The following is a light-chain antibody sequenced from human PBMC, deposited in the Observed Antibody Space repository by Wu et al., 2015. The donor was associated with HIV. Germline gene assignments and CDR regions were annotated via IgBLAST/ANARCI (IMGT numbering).Light chain of an antibody. CDR1: QSVYNSY. J-gene: IGKJ4*01. V-gene: IGKV3-20*01. CDR2: GAS. CDR3: QQYGSSPLT. Sequence: EIVLTQSPGTLSLSPGERATLSCRASQSVYNSYLVWYQQKPGQAPRLLIYGASNRVTGIPDRFSGTGSGTDFTLTVSRLEPEDFAVYYCQQYGSSPLTFGGGTKVEIK.